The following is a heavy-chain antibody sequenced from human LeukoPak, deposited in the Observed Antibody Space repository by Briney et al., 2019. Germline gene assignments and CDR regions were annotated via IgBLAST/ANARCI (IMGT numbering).Heavy chain of an antibody. J-gene: IGHJ4*02. Sequence: PGGSLRLSCAASGFAFEDYAMHWVRQAPGKGLEWVAGISWNSDNVAYVDSVKGRFTISRDNAKNSLYLQMNSLRAEDTAVYYCARSEVTPYGYFDYWGQGTLVTVSS. V-gene: IGHV3-9*01. CDR2: ISWNSDNV. CDR1: GFAFEDYA. CDR3: ARSEVTPYGYFDY. D-gene: IGHD3-10*01.